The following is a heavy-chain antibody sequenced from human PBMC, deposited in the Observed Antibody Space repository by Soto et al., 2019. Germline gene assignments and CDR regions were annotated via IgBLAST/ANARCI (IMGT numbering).Heavy chain of an antibody. J-gene: IGHJ1*01. V-gene: IGHV4-31*03. CDR2: IHHSGST. Sequence: SETLSLTCNVSGGSISSGGYYWTWIRQHPGKGLEWIGNIHHSGSTFYNTSLKSRVSISVDTSKNQFSLKLSSVTAADTAVYFCVRGVLSWGQGTLVTVSS. D-gene: IGHD3-10*01. CDR1: GGSISSGGYY. CDR3: VRGVLS.